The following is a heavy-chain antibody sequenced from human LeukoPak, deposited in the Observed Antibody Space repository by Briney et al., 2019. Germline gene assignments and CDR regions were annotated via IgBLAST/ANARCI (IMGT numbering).Heavy chain of an antibody. D-gene: IGHD2-2*01. CDR3: AKGGYCSSTTCSNTPFDY. V-gene: IGHV3-23*01. J-gene: IGHJ4*02. CDR2: ISDSGGST. CDR1: GFTFSGYA. Sequence: RPGGSLRLSCEASGFTFSGYAMGWVRQAPGKGLEWVSAISDSGGSTYYADSVRGRFTISRDNSKSTLFLQMNSLRADDTAVYYCAKGGYCSSTTCSNTPFDYWGQGTLVTVSP.